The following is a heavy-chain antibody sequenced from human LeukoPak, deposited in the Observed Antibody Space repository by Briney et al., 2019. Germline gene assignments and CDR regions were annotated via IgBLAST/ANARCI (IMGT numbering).Heavy chain of an antibody. CDR1: GFTFRSYA. D-gene: IGHD3-10*01. CDR2: ISGSGGST. J-gene: IGHJ5*02. CDR3: ASHYGSGSSNWFDP. V-gene: IGHV3-23*01. Sequence: GGSLRLSCAASGFTFRSYAMSWVRQAPGKGLEWVSAISGSGGSTYYADSVKGRFTISRDNSKHTLYLQMNSLRAEDTAVYYCASHYGSGSSNWFDPWGQGTLVTVSS.